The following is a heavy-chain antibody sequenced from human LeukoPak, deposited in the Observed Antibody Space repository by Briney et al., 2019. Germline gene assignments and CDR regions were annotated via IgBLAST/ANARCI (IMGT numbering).Heavy chain of an antibody. J-gene: IGHJ4*02. V-gene: IGHV3-21*01. CDR2: ISSSSSYI. Sequence: GGSLRLSCAASGFTFSSYSMNWVRQAPGKGLEWVSSISSSSSYIYYADSVKGRFTISRDNAKNSLYLQMNSLRAEDTAVYYCARDRLSIAARAADYWGQGTLVTVSS. CDR1: GFTFSSYS. D-gene: IGHD6-6*01. CDR3: ARDRLSIAARAADY.